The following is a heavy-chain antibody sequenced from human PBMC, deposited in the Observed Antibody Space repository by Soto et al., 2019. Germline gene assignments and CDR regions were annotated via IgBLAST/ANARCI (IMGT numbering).Heavy chain of an antibody. Sequence: GGSLRLSCAASGFTFSSYWMSWVRQAPGKGLEWVANIKQDGSEKYYVDSVKGRFTISRDNAKNSPYLQMNSLRAEDTAVYYCARDIRGYSGYVNYWGQGTLVTVSS. J-gene: IGHJ4*02. CDR1: GFTFSSYW. V-gene: IGHV3-7*01. CDR3: ARDIRGYSGYVNY. D-gene: IGHD5-12*01. CDR2: IKQDGSEK.